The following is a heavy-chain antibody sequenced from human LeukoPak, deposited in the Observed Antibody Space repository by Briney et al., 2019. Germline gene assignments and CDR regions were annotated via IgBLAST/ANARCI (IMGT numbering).Heavy chain of an antibody. V-gene: IGHV4-34*01. Sequence: PSETLSLTCAVYGGSFSGYYWSWICQPPGKGLEWIGEINHSGSTNYNPSLKSRVTISVDTSKNQFSLKLSSVTAADTAVYYCASEGGSGSYYNSDYWGQGTLVTVSS. CDR2: INHSGST. CDR3: ASEGGSGSYYNSDY. CDR1: GGSFSGYY. J-gene: IGHJ4*02. D-gene: IGHD3-10*01.